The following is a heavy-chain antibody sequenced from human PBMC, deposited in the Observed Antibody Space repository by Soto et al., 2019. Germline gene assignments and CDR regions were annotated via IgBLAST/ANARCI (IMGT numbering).Heavy chain of an antibody. D-gene: IGHD2-2*01. CDR1: GGTFSSYA. Sequence: EASVKVSCKASGGTFSSYAISWVRQAPGQGLEWMGGIIPIFGTANYAQKFQGRVTITADESTSTAYMELSSLRSEDTAVYYCARKVVPAANYYYGMDVWGQGTTVTVSS. J-gene: IGHJ6*02. V-gene: IGHV1-69*13. CDR3: ARKVVPAANYYYGMDV. CDR2: IIPIFGTA.